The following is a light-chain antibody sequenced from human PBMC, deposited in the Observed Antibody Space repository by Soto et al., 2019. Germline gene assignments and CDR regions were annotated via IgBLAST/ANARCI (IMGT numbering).Light chain of an antibody. CDR3: QQFSSSPLT. V-gene: IGKV1-8*01. J-gene: IGKJ4*01. Sequence: AIRMTQSPSSFSASTGDRVTITCRASQGISSYLAWYQQKPGKAPKLLIYAASTLQSGVPSRFSGSGSGTDFTLTISRLEPEDFAVYFCQQFSSSPLTFGGGTKVDIK. CDR1: QGISSY. CDR2: AAS.